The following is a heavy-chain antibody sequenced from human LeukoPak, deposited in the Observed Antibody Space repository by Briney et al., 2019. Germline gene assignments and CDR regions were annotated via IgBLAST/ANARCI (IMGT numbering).Heavy chain of an antibody. CDR1: GFTFSSYA. Sequence: GRSLRLSCAASGFTFSSYAMHWVRQAPGEGLEWVAVISYDGSNKYYADSVKGRFTISRDNSKNTLYLQMNSLRAEDTAVYYCARDNSGWFDPWGQGTLVTVSS. CDR2: ISYDGSNK. V-gene: IGHV3-30-3*01. D-gene: IGHD6-19*01. CDR3: ARDNSGWFDP. J-gene: IGHJ5*02.